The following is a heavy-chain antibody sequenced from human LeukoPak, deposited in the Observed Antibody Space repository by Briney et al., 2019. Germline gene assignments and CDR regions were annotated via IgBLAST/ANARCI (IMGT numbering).Heavy chain of an antibody. J-gene: IGHJ6*03. CDR3: ARGTYYYGSGSYSYYYYMDV. CDR2: INPNSSGT. CDR1: GFVFTGYY. V-gene: IGHV1-2*02. Sequence: ASVKVSCKASGFVFTGYYMHWVRQAPGQGLEWMGWINPNSSGTNYAQKFQGRVTMTRDTSISTAYMELSRLRSDDTAVYYCARGTYYYGSGSYSYYYYMDVWGKGTTVTVSS. D-gene: IGHD3-10*01.